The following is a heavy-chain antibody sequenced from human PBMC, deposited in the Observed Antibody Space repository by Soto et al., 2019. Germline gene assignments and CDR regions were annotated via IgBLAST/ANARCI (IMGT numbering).Heavy chain of an antibody. V-gene: IGHV4-59*01. J-gene: IGHJ4*02. Sequence: PSDTLSLTCSVSGGSISAYYWSWIRQPPGKGLEWIGYIYYSGSTNYNPSLKSRVTISVDTSKNQFSLRLSSVTAADTAVYYCARDSGYGDPFDYWGQGTLVTVSS. CDR3: ARDSGYGDPFDY. D-gene: IGHD4-17*01. CDR1: GGSISAYY. CDR2: IYYSGST.